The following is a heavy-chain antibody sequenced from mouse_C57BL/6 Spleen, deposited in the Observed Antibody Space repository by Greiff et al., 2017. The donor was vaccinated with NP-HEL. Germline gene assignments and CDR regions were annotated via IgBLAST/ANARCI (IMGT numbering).Heavy chain of an antibody. CDR3: AREDTTVWYFDV. CDR2: IYPRSGNT. V-gene: IGHV1-81*01. Sequence: VKLQQSGAELARPGASVKLSCKASGYTFTSYGISWVKQRTGQGLEWIGEIYPRSGNTYYNEKFKGKATLTADKSSSTAYMELRSLTSEDSAVSFCAREDTTVWYFDVWGTGTTVTVSS. CDR1: GYTFTSYG. J-gene: IGHJ1*03. D-gene: IGHD1-1*01.